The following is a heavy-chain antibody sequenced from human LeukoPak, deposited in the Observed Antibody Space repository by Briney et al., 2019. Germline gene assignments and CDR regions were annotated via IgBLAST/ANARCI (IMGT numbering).Heavy chain of an antibody. CDR1: GFTVSSNY. CDR3: ARVPSRYYFDY. CDR2: IYDSGTT. V-gene: IGHV3-53*01. J-gene: IGHJ4*02. Sequence: GGSLRLSCATSGFTVSSNYMSWVRQAPGKGLEWVSVIYDSGTTYYADSVKGRFLIFRDTSKNTVDLQMNSLRVEDTAVYYCARVPSRYYFDYWGQGTLVTVSS.